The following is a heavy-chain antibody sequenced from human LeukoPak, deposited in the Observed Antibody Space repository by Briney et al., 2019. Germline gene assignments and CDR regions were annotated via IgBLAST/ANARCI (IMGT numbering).Heavy chain of an antibody. CDR2: MNPNSGNT. J-gene: IGHJ4*02. CDR1: GYTFTSYD. Sequence: GAPVKVSCKASGYTFTSYDINWVRQATGQGLEWMGWMNPNSGNTGYAQKFQGRVTMTRNTSISTAYMELSSLRSEDTAVYYCARIACSGGSCPFDYWGQGTLVTVSS. D-gene: IGHD2-15*01. V-gene: IGHV1-8*01. CDR3: ARIACSGGSCPFDY.